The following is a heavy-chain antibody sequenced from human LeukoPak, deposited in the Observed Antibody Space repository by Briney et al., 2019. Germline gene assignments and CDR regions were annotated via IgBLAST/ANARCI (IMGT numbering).Heavy chain of an antibody. CDR3: ARILVYDSSGYPFDY. V-gene: IGHV5-51*01. CDR1: GYSFTSYW. CDR2: IYPGDSDT. Sequence: GESLKISRKGSGYSFTSYWIGWVRQMSGKGLGWMGIIYPGDSDTRYSPSFQGQVTISADKSSSTAYLQWSSLKASDTAMYYCARILVYDSSGYPFDYWGQGTLVTVSS. D-gene: IGHD3-22*01. J-gene: IGHJ4*02.